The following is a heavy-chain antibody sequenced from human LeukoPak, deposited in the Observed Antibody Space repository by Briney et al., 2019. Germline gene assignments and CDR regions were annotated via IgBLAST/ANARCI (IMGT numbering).Heavy chain of an antibody. CDR1: GFTFRSYA. D-gene: IGHD3-10*01. CDR3: VKGIRQYAYGTFDY. Sequence: GGSLRPSCSASGFTFRSYAMLWVRQAPGKGLEYVSAISSSGDSTYYADSLKGRFTITRDNSKNTLYLQMRSLRPEDTAVYYCVKGIRQYAYGTFDYWGQGTLVTVSS. V-gene: IGHV3-64D*09. CDR2: ISSSGDST. J-gene: IGHJ4*02.